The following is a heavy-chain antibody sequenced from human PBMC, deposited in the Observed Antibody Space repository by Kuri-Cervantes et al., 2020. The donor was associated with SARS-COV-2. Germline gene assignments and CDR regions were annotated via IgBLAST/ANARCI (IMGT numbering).Heavy chain of an antibody. J-gene: IGHJ5*02. V-gene: IGHV1-8*02. CDR1: GGTFSSYA. Sequence: ASVKVSCKASGGTFSSYAISWVRQAPGQGLEWMGWMNPKSGITGYAQKFQGRISMTRNTAINTAYMELSSLRSEDTAVYFCVRYLDWKRGADLWGQGTQVTVSS. CDR3: VRYLDWKRGADL. D-gene: IGHD1-1*01. CDR2: MNPKSGIT.